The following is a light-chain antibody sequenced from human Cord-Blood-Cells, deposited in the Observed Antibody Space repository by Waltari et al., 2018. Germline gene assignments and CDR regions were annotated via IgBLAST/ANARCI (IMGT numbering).Light chain of an antibody. J-gene: IGKJ2*01. CDR2: AAS. CDR3: QQSYSTPYT. V-gene: IGKV1-39*01. CDR1: QSISSY. Sequence: DIQTTRSPSPLPSSLEHRVTITCRASQSISSYLNWYQQKPGKAPKLLIYAASILQSGVPSRFSSSGSGTDFTLTISSLQPEDFATYYCQQSYSTPYTFGQGTKLEIK.